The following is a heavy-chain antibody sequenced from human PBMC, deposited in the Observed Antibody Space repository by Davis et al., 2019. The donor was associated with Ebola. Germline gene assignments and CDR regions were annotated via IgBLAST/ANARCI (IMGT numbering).Heavy chain of an antibody. J-gene: IGHJ4*02. D-gene: IGHD6-6*01. V-gene: IGHV4-34*01. CDR2: INHSGST. CDR1: GGSISSYY. CDR3: ARGRGTILYSSSSKNDY. Sequence: MPSETLSLTCTVSGGSISSYYWSWIRQPPGKGLEWIGEINHSGSTNYNPSLKSRVTISVDTSKNQFSLKLSSVTAADTAVYYCARGRGTILYSSSSKNDYWGQGTLVTVSS.